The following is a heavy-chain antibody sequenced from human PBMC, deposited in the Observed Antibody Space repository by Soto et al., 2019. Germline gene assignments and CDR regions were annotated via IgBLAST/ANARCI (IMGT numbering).Heavy chain of an antibody. Sequence: QVQLVESGGGVVQPGRSLRLSCAASGFTFSSYGMHWVRQAPVKGLEWVAVISYDGSNKYYADSVKGRFTISRDNSKNTLYLQMNSLRAEDTAVYYCAKDPRELYYYDSSGAGDIWGQGTMVTVSS. V-gene: IGHV3-30*18. CDR3: AKDPRELYYYDSSGAGDI. CDR2: ISYDGSNK. J-gene: IGHJ3*02. D-gene: IGHD3-22*01. CDR1: GFTFSSYG.